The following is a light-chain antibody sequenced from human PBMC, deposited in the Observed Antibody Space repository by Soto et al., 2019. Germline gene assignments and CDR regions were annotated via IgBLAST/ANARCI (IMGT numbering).Light chain of an antibody. J-gene: IGKJ4*02. CDR1: QTLNLNY. CDR3: HQYYRTPRT. CDR2: DAS. Sequence: EIGLTQSPGTLSLSPGERATLFCRANQTLNLNYLAWYQQKPGQAPRLLIYDASTRATGTPDRFSGTGSATDFTLIISRLEPEDFAVYYCHQYYRTPRTFG. V-gene: IGKV3-20*01.